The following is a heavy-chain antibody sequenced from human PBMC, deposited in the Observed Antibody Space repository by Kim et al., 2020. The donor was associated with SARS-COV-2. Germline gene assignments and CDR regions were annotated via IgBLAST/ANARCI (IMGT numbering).Heavy chain of an antibody. D-gene: IGHD6-13*01. CDR3: ARWFVDSSWSHRYFDY. CDR2: INAYNGNT. Sequence: ASVKVSCEASGYTFTSDGISWVRQAPGQGLEWMGWINAYNGNTNYAQKLQGRVTMTTDTSTSTAYMDLRSLRSDYTAVYYCARWFVDSSWSHRYFDYWGQGTLDTVSS. J-gene: IGHJ4*02. CDR1: GYTFTSDG. V-gene: IGHV1-18*01.